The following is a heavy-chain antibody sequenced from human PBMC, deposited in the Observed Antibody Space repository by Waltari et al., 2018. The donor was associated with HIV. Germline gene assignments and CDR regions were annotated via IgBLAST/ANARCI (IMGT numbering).Heavy chain of an antibody. J-gene: IGHJ4*02. CDR1: GFTLNNYA. D-gene: IGHD3-22*01. V-gene: IGHV3-43D*04. CDR3: GKGDSSGYVDS. CDR2: INWGGTST. Sequence: EVQLVESGGIVVQTGGSMRLSCASSGFTLNNYAMHWVRQAPGKGLEWVSIINWGGTSTYYADSVQGRFTISRDNSKNSLYLQMNSLRPDDTALYFCGKGDSSGYVDSWGRGTLVTVSS.